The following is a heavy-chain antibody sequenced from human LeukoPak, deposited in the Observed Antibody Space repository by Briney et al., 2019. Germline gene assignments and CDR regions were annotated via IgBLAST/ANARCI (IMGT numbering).Heavy chain of an antibody. D-gene: IGHD3-22*01. V-gene: IGHV4-59*01. Sequence: PSETLSLTCTVSGGSISSYFWSWIRQPPGKGLERIGYIYYRGSTNYNPSLKSRVTISVDTSKNQISLKLRSGTAADTAVYYCAGAPYYYDATKPRAFDVWGQGTMVTVSS. J-gene: IGHJ3*01. CDR1: GGSISSYF. CDR2: IYYRGST. CDR3: AGAPYYYDATKPRAFDV.